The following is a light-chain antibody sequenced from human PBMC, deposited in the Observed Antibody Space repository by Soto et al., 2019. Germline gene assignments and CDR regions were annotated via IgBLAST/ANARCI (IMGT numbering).Light chain of an antibody. V-gene: IGKV3-15*01. CDR3: QQYNNWPPWT. J-gene: IGKJ1*01. CDR1: QSVSRN. CDR2: GAS. Sequence: EIVVTQSPATLSVSPGERATLSCRASQSVSRNLAWYQQNPDQAPRLLIYGASTRATGIPARFSGSGSGTEFTLTISSLQSEDFAVYYCQQYNNWPPWTFGQGTKVEIK.